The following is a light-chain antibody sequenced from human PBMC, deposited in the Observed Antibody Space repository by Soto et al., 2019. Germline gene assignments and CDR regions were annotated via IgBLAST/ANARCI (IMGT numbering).Light chain of an antibody. V-gene: IGKV1-39*01. CDR3: QQSYSTEYT. Sequence: DIQMTQSPSSLSASVGDRVTITCRASQSISSYLNWYQQKPGKAPNLLIYTASSLQSGVPSRFSGSGSGTDFTLPISSLQPEDFATYYCQQSYSTEYTFRQGTKLEIK. CDR2: TAS. J-gene: IGKJ2*01. CDR1: QSISSY.